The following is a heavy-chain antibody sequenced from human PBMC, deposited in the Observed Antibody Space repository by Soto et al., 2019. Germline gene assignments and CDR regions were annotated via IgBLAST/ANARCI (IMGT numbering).Heavy chain of an antibody. CDR3: ARSGYSYGPNPLLY. CDR2: IYYSGST. J-gene: IGHJ4*02. Sequence: QVQLQESGPGLVKPSETLSLTCTVSGGSISSYYWSWIRQPPGKGLEWIGYIYYSGSTNYNPSLKSRVTISVDTSKNQFSLKLSSVTAADTAVYYCARSGYSYGPNPLLYWGQGTLVTVSS. CDR1: GGSISSYY. D-gene: IGHD5-18*01. V-gene: IGHV4-59*08.